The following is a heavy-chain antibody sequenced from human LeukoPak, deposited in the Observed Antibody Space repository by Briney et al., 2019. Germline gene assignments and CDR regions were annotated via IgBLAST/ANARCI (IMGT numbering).Heavy chain of an antibody. D-gene: IGHD5-24*01. Sequence: SVKLSCKASGGTFSSYGISWVRQAPGQGLEWMGRIIPILGLANYVEKFQGRVTITADKFTNTAYMELSSLRSEDTAVYYCARDGDGFSDFWGQGTLVTVSS. CDR2: IIPILGLA. CDR1: GGTFSSYG. J-gene: IGHJ4*02. V-gene: IGHV1-69*04. CDR3: ARDGDGFSDF.